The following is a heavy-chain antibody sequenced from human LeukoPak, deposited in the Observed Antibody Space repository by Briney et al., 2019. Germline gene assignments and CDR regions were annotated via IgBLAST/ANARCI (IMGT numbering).Heavy chain of an antibody. Sequence: SETLSLTCTVSGGSISSSSYYWGWIRQPPGKGLEWIGSLYYTESTYYNLSLKSRVTISVDTSKNQFSLKLSSVTAADTAVYYCAGGRGYDILTGYYGDFDYWGQGTLVTVSS. CDR1: GGSISSSSYY. CDR3: AGGRGYDILTGYYGDFDY. V-gene: IGHV4-39*01. D-gene: IGHD3-9*01. CDR2: LYYTEST. J-gene: IGHJ4*02.